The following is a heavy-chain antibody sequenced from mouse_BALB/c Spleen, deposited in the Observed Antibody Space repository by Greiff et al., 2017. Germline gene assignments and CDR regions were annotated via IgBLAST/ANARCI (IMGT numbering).Heavy chain of an antibody. CDR3: ARQGPGNYFDY. Sequence: QVQLQQSGAELVRPGVSVKISCKGSGYTFTDYAMHWVKQSHAKSLEWIGVISTYYGDDSYNQKFKGKATMTVDKSSSTAYMELARLTSEDSAIYYCARQGPGNYFDYWGQGTTLTVSS. CDR1: GYTFTDYA. V-gene: IGHV1S137*01. J-gene: IGHJ2*01. D-gene: IGHD4-1*01. CDR2: ISTYYGDD.